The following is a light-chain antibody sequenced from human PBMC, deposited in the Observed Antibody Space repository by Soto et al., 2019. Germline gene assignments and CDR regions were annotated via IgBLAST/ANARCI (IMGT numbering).Light chain of an antibody. Sequence: AIQMTQSPSSLSASVGDRVTITCRASQGIRNDLGWYQQKPGKAPKLLIYAASSLQSWVPSRFSGCGSGTDFTLTISSLQPEDFATYYCLQDYNYPLTFGGGTKVEIK. CDR2: AAS. V-gene: IGKV1-6*01. CDR1: QGIRND. CDR3: LQDYNYPLT. J-gene: IGKJ4*01.